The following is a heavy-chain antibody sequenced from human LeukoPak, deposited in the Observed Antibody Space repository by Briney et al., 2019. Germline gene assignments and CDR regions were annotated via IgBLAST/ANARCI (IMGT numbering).Heavy chain of an antibody. Sequence: GGSLRLSCAASGFTFSSYSMSWVRQAPGKGLEWVSSISSSSSYIYYADSVKGRFTISRDNAKNSLYLQMNSLRAEDTAVYYCARDRDGYPDYWGQGTLVTVSS. J-gene: IGHJ4*02. CDR3: ARDRDGYPDY. CDR1: GFTFSSYS. V-gene: IGHV3-21*01. CDR2: ISSSSSYI. D-gene: IGHD5-24*01.